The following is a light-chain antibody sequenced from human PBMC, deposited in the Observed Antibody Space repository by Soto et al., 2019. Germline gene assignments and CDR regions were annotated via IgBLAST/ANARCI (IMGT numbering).Light chain of an antibody. CDR1: RSNVGAGYD. V-gene: IGLV1-40*01. J-gene: IGLJ2*01. CDR2: GTS. Sequence: QSVLTQPPSVSGSPGQRVTISCIGSRSNVGAGYDVHWYQQLPGTAPKLLIFGTSNRPSGVPDRFSGSKSGTSASLAITGLEAEDQAEDYCQCYEISLGGYVVFGGGTKVTVL. CDR3: QCYEISLGGYVV.